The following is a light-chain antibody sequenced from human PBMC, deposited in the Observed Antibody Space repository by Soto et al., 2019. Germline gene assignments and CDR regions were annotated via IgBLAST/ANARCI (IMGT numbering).Light chain of an antibody. J-gene: IGKJ4*01. CDR3: LQDDNYPLT. CDR2: AAS. CDR1: QGIRND. V-gene: IGKV1-6*01. Sequence: AIQMTQSPSSLSASVGDRVTITCRASQGIRNDLGWYQQKPGKAPRLLIYAASTLQSGVPSRFSGSGSGTDFTLTISSLHPEDFATYYCLQDDNYPLTFGGGTKVEIK.